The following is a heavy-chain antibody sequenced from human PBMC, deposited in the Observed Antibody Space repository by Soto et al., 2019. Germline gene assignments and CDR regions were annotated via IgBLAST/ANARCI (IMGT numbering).Heavy chain of an antibody. CDR3: AEGLWRQSDH. Sequence: GGSLRLSCAASGFTFSSYAMSWVRQAPGKGLEWVSGISGSGGSTYYADSVKGRFTISRDNSKNTLYLQMNSLRAEDTAVYYCAEGLWRQSDHWGQGTLVTVSS. V-gene: IGHV3-23*01. D-gene: IGHD3-10*01. J-gene: IGHJ4*02. CDR2: ISGSGGST. CDR1: GFTFSSYA.